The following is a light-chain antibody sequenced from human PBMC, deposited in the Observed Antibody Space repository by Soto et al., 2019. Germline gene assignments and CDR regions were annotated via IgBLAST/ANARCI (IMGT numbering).Light chain of an antibody. CDR1: QSVSSSY. Sequence: EIVLTQSPGTLSLSPGERATLSCRASQSVSSSYLAWYQQKPGQAPRLLIYGASSRATGIPDRFSGSGSGTDFTLTISRLEPEDFGVYYCHQYGSSQFTFGPGTKVEIK. CDR2: GAS. V-gene: IGKV3-20*01. CDR3: HQYGSSQFT. J-gene: IGKJ3*01.